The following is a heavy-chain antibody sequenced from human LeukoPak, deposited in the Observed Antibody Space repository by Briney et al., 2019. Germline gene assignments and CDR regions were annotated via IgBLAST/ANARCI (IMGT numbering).Heavy chain of an antibody. CDR2: IYTSGST. V-gene: IGHV4-4*07. CDR3: ARDGGDPYRSYYYYGMDV. CDR1: GGSIRSYY. J-gene: IGHJ6*02. Sequence: SETLSLTCTVSGGSIRSYYWSCIRQPAGKGLEWIGRIYTSGSTNYTPSLKSRVTMSVDTSKNQFSLKLSSVTAADTAVYSCARDGGDPYRSYYYYGMDVWGQGTTVTVSS. D-gene: IGHD2-21*02.